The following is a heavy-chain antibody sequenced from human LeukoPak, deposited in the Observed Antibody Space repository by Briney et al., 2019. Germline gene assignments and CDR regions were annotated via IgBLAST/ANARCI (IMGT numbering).Heavy chain of an antibody. V-gene: IGHV7-4-1*02. CDR2: INTNTGNP. J-gene: IGHJ6*03. D-gene: IGHD5-18*01. CDR1: GYTFTSYA. Sequence: ASVKVSCQASGYTFTSYAMNWVRQAPGQGLEWMGWINTNTGNPTYAPRFTGRFVFFLETSLSTAYLEISSLKAEDTAVYYCAVGYSPFSMYYMDVWGKGTTVTVSS. CDR3: AVGYSPFSMYYMDV.